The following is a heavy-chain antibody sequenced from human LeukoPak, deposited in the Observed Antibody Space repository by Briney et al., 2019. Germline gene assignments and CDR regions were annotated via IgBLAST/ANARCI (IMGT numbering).Heavy chain of an antibody. J-gene: IGHJ4*02. D-gene: IGHD6-13*01. CDR3: ARDSHSSSWYSEFDY. Sequence: GGSLRLSCAASGFTFSSYAMGWVRQAPGKGLEWVSLITGSGGSTFYADSVKGRFTISRDNSKSTLYLQMNSLRAEDTAVYYCARDSHSSSWYSEFDYWGQGTLVTVSS. V-gene: IGHV3-23*01. CDR1: GFTFSSYA. CDR2: ITGSGGST.